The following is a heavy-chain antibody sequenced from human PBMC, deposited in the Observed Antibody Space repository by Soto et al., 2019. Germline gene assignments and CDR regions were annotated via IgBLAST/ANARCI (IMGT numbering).Heavy chain of an antibody. Sequence: QVQLVQSGPEVKNPGASVRVSCVASGYAFTSYGVNWVRQAPGQGLEWMGWIAPHSGRTTYLPKFQGRVTMTADVSTNTAYIELRSLTSDDTGTYFCARAATGSYRSAYWGQGTVVTVSS. CDR3: ARAATGSYRSAY. J-gene: IGHJ4*02. D-gene: IGHD3-16*02. CDR2: IAPHSGRT. V-gene: IGHV1-18*04. CDR1: GYAFTSYG.